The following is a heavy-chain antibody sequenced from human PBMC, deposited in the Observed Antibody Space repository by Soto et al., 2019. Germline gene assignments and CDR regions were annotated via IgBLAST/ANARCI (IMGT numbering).Heavy chain of an antibody. D-gene: IGHD3-22*01. V-gene: IGHV3-23*01. Sequence: GGSLRLSCAASGFTFSSYAMSWVHQAPGKGLEWVSAISGSGGSTYYADSVKGRFTISRDNSKNTLYLQMNSLRAEDTAVYYCAKGANEYYYDSSGSTGFDYWGQGTLVTVSS. CDR1: GFTFSSYA. J-gene: IGHJ4*02. CDR3: AKGANEYYYDSSGSTGFDY. CDR2: ISGSGGST.